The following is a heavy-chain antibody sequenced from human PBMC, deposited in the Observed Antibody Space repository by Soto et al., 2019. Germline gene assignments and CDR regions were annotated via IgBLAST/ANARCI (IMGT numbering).Heavy chain of an antibody. V-gene: IGHV3-21*01. CDR3: ARGGIAVAGTSYYYYMDV. D-gene: IGHD6-19*01. CDR1: GFTFSSYS. Sequence: GGSLRLSCAASGFTFSSYSMNWVRQAPGKGLEWVSSISSSSSYIYYADSVKGRFTISRDNAKNSLYLQMNSLRAEDTAVYYCARGGIAVAGTSYYYYMDVWGKGTTVTVSS. CDR2: ISSSSSYI. J-gene: IGHJ6*03.